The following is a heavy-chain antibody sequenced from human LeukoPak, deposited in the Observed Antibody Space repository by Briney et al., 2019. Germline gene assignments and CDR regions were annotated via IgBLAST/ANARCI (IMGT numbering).Heavy chain of an antibody. D-gene: IGHD6-13*01. CDR3: ARQGAAGKYYYYYMDV. CDR1: GYNFPIYW. Sequence: GESLKISCKGSGYNFPIYWIGWVRQMPGQGLEWMGIIYPDDSNTIYGPSFQGQVTIPADKSINTAYLEWSSLKASDTAIYYCARQGAAGKYYYYYMDVWGKGTTVTVSS. CDR2: IYPDDSNT. V-gene: IGHV5-51*01. J-gene: IGHJ6*03.